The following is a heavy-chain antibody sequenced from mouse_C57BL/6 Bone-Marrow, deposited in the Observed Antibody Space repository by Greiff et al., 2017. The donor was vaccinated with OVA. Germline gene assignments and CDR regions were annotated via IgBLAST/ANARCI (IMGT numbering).Heavy chain of an antibody. V-gene: IGHV2-5*01. CDR3: ALYGRGSSYAMDY. D-gene: IGHD2-1*01. CDR2: IWRGGST. J-gene: IGHJ4*01. Sequence: QVQLQQSGPGLVQPSQSLSITCTVSGFSLTSYGVHWVRQSPGTGLEWLGVIWRGGSTDYNAAFMSRLSITKDNSKSQVFFKMNRLQADDTAIYYCALYGRGSSYAMDYWGQGTSVTVSS. CDR1: GFSLTSYG.